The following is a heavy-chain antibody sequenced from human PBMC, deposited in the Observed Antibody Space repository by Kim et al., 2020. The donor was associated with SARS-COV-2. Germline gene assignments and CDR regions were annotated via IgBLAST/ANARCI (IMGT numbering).Heavy chain of an antibody. V-gene: IGHV3-21*01. CDR2: IGDDTSDI. D-gene: IGHD6-13*01. CDR3: ARDLRRGEGIEY. J-gene: IGHJ4*02. Sequence: GGSLRLSCAASGFTFRTYSLNWVRQAPGKGLEWISYIGDDTSDIYYAESVKGRFTISRDSARNSLYLQMHSLRAEDTAVYYCARDLRRGEGIEYWGQGTL. CDR1: GFTFRTYS.